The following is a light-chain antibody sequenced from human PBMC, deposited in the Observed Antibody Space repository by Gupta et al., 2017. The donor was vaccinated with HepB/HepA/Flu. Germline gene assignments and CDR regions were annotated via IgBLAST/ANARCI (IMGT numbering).Light chain of an antibody. Sequence: QSALTQPAPVSGSPGQSITLSCTGTINDIGGYNLVPWYQQHPGKAPKLIIYEVTKRPSGVSNRFSGSKSGNTASLTISGLQAEDEADYYCYSYASSTTEIFGGGTKLTVL. V-gene: IGLV2-23*02. J-gene: IGLJ2*01. CDR3: YSYASSTTEI. CDR1: INDIGGYNL. CDR2: EVT.